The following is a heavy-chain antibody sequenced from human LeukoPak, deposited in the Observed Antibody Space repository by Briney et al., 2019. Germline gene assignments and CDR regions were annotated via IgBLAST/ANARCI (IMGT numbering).Heavy chain of an antibody. V-gene: IGHV3-30*04. CDR1: GFTFSNYA. CDR2: VSYDGSNK. CDR3: ATIGDRRTGELYRIDY. D-gene: IGHD7-27*01. J-gene: IGHJ4*02. Sequence: LRGSLRLSCAASGFTFSNYAMHWVRQSPGKGLEWVAVVSYDGSNKYYADSVKGRFTIYRDNSKNTLYLQMNSLRPEDAAIYYCATIGDRRTGELYRIDYWVQGTLVTVST.